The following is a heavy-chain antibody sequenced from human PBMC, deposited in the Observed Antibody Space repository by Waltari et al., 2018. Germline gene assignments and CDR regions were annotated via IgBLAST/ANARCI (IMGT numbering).Heavy chain of an antibody. CDR1: GFTFSSYS. J-gene: IGHJ4*02. CDR2: ISSSSSTR. D-gene: IGHD1-26*01. Sequence: EVQLVESGGGLVQPGGSLRLSCAASGFTFSSYSMNWVRQAPGKGLEWVSYISSSSSTRYYADSVKGRFTISRDNAKNSLYLQMNSLRAEDTAVYYCARLVVGELLNPPDYWGQGTLVTVSS. CDR3: ARLVVGELLNPPDY. V-gene: IGHV3-48*01.